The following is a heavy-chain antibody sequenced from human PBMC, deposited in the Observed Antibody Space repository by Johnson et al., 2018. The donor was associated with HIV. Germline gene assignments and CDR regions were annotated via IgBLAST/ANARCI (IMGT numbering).Heavy chain of an antibody. CDR3: AKEAYYYDSSGYPSDAFDI. Sequence: VQLVESGGGVVRPGGSLRLSCAASGFTFDDYGMSWVRQAPGKGLEWVSGINWNGGSTGYADSVKGRFTISRDNSKNTLYLQMNSLRAEDTALYYCAKEAYYYDSSGYPSDAFDIWGQGTMVTVSS. V-gene: IGHV3-20*04. J-gene: IGHJ3*02. D-gene: IGHD3-22*01. CDR2: INWNGGST. CDR1: GFTFDDYG.